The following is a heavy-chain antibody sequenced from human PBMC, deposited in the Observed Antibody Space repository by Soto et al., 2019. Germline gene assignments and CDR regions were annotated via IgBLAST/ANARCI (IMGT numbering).Heavy chain of an antibody. D-gene: IGHD6-19*01. CDR3: ARGGRGAVAGTLFDN. CDR2: IYYSGST. CDR1: GGSISSYY. Sequence: QVQLQESGPGLVKPSETLSLTCTVSGGSISSYYWSWIRQPPGKGLEWIGYIYYSGSTKYNPSLKGRVTISVDTSKNQFYRKPSSVTAADTAVYYCARGGRGAVAGTLFDNWGQGMLVTVSS. J-gene: IGHJ4*02. V-gene: IGHV4-59*01.